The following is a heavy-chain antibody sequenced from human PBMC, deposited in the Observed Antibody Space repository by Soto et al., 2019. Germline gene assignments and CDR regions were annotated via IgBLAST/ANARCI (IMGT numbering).Heavy chain of an antibody. CDR1: GFTLSDYA. J-gene: IGHJ6*02. D-gene: IGHD7-27*01. CDR3: AKDLLQVWGHDYYYGMGG. CDR2: ISGSGDST. V-gene: IGHV3-23*01. Sequence: EVQVLESGGGFVQPGGSLRLSCAASGFTLSDYAMTWVRQGPGKGLEWVSEISGSGDSTYYTDSVKGRFTISRDNSKNTVDLEMTGLRAEDTAVYYCAKDLLQVWGHDYYYGMGGWGQGTTVTVSS.